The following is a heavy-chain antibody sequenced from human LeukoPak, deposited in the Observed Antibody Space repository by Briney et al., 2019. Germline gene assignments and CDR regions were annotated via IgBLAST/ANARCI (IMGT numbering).Heavy chain of an antibody. CDR1: GGSISSGSYY. V-gene: IGHV4-61*02. CDR3: AREADRWFDP. Sequence: SETLSLTCTVSGGSISSGSYYWSWIRQPAGKGLEWIGRIYTSGSTNYNPSLKSRVTISVDTSKNQFSLKLSSVTAADTAVYYCAREADRWFDPWGQGTLVTVSS. CDR2: IYTSGST. J-gene: IGHJ5*02.